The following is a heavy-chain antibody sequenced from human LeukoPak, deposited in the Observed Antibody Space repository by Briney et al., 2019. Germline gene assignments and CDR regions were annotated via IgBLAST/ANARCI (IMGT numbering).Heavy chain of an antibody. J-gene: IGHJ4*02. D-gene: IGHD2-8*02. CDR1: GFTFSSYS. CDR2: ISSSSSYI. Sequence: PGGSLRLSCAASGFTFSSYSMNWVRQAPGKGLEWVSSISSSSSYIYYADSVKGRFTISRDNAKNSLYLQMNSLRAEDTAVYYCAKDLVDYYFDYWGQGTLVTVSS. CDR3: AKDLVDYYFDY. V-gene: IGHV3-21*01.